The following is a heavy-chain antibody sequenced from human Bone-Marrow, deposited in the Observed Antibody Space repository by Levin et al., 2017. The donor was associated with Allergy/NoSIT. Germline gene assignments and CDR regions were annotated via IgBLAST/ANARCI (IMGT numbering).Heavy chain of an antibody. D-gene: IGHD2-2*01. CDR3: ARGTSAGSTHWFDL. Sequence: SCAASGFTFTSFEMNWVRQAPGKGLEWVSYISYSGTTIYYADSVKGRFTISRDNAKNSLYLQMNSLRAEDTAVYYCARGTSAGSTHWFDLWGQGTLVTVSS. V-gene: IGHV3-48*03. J-gene: IGHJ5*02. CDR2: ISYSGTTI. CDR1: GFTFTSFE.